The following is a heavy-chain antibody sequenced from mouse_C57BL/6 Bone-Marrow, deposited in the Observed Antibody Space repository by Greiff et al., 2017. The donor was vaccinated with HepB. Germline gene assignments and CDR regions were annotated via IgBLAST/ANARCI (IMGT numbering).Heavy chain of an antibody. V-gene: IGHV6-6*01. CDR2: FRNKDNNHAT. CDR1: GFTFSDAW. Sequence: VQLKESGGGLVQPGGSMKLSCAASGFTFSDAWMDWVRQSPEKGLEWVAEFRNKDNNHATYYAESVKGRFTISRYHSKSSVYLQMNSLRAEDTGIYYCTRANWVGAWFAYWGQGTLVTVSA. D-gene: IGHD4-1*01. CDR3: TRANWVGAWFAY. J-gene: IGHJ3*01.